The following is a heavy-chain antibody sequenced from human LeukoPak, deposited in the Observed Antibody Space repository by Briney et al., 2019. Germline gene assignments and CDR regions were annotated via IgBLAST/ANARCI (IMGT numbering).Heavy chain of an antibody. CDR3: ARAPGGAVGATLGFDY. J-gene: IGHJ4*02. D-gene: IGHD1-26*01. CDR1: GYTFTGYY. CDR2: INPNSGGT. V-gene: IGHV1-2*02. Sequence: ASVKVSCKASGYTFTGYYMHWVRQAPGQGLEWTGWINPNSGGTNYAQKFQGRVTMTRDTSISTAYMELSRLRSDDTAVYYCARAPGGAVGATLGFDYWGQGTLVTVSS.